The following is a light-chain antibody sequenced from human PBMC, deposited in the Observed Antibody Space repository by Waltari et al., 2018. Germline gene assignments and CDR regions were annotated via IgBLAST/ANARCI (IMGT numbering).Light chain of an antibody. CDR3: QQYNSYSPFI. CDR1: ESLGRW. J-gene: IGKJ3*01. Sequence: DIQLTQSPSTLSASVGDRVTITCRASESLGRWLAWYQQKPGKAPKLLIHKASTLENGVPLRCSGSGSGTEFTLTISSLQPDDLATYYCQQYNSYSPFIFGPGTKVDIK. V-gene: IGKV1-5*03. CDR2: KAS.